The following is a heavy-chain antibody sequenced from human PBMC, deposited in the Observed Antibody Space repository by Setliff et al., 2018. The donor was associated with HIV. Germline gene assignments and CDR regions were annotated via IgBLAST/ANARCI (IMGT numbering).Heavy chain of an antibody. V-gene: IGHV3-7*01. CDR3: ARDWGEHYDSSGFSS. Sequence: GGSLRLSCAASGFTFSNYAISWVRQAPGKGLEWVAKIKQDGSEEYYVDSVKGRFTISRDNAKNSLYLQMNSLRAEDTAVYYCARDWGEHYDSSGFSSWGQGTLVTVSS. CDR2: IKQDGSEE. D-gene: IGHD3-22*01. CDR1: GFTFSNYA. J-gene: IGHJ5*02.